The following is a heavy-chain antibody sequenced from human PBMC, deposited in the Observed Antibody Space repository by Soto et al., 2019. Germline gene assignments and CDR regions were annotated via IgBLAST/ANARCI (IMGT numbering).Heavy chain of an antibody. J-gene: IGHJ4*02. Sequence: HPWGSLRLSCAASGFTFSTYAMTWVRQAPGRGLEWVSTILHDETPFYTDSVKGRFTISRDNVRGTLYLQMNGLRVEDAALYFCAKDLFPTSGQRFFFESWGQGSLVTVSS. V-gene: IGHV3-23*01. CDR3: AKDLFPTSGQRFFFES. CDR2: ILHDETP. CDR1: GFTFSTYA. D-gene: IGHD2-21*01.